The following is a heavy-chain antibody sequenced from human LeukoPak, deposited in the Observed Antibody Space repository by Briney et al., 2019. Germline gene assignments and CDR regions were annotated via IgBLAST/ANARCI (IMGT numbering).Heavy chain of an antibody. J-gene: IGHJ5*02. CDR2: IYYSGST. CDR1: GGSISSSRYY. CDR3: ARRDIAARLNWFDP. V-gene: IGHV4-39*01. Sequence: SETLSLTCTVSGGSISSSRYYWGWIRQPPGKGLEWIGNIYYSGSTYYNPSLKSRVTISLDTSKNQFSLKLSSVTAADTAVYYCARRDIAARLNWFDPWGQGTLVTISS. D-gene: IGHD6-6*01.